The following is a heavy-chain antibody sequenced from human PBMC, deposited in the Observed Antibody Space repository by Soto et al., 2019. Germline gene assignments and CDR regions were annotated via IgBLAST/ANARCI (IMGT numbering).Heavy chain of an antibody. D-gene: IGHD2-2*01. CDR2: IYYSGST. CDR1: GGSISSGDYY. V-gene: IGHV4-30-4*01. J-gene: IGHJ6*02. CDR3: ARAGDYCSSTSCYSGGEKDYYYYGMDV. Sequence: PSETLSLTCTVSGGSISSGDYYWSWIRQPPGKGLEWIGYIYYSGSTYYNPSLKSRVTISVDTSKNQFSLKLSSVTAADTAVYYCARAGDYCSSTSCYSGGEKDYYYYGMDVWGQGTTVTVSS.